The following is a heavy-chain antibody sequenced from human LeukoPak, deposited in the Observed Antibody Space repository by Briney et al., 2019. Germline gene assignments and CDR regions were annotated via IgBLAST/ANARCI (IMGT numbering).Heavy chain of an antibody. Sequence: GASVKVSCKASGGTFSSYAISWVRQAPGQGLEWMGGIIPIFGTANYAQKFQGRVTITADKSTSTAYMELSSLRSEDTAVYYCARVDVGTTAIDYWGQGTLVTVSS. CDR1: GGTFSSYA. V-gene: IGHV1-69*06. CDR2: IIPIFGTA. CDR3: ARVDVGTTAIDY. J-gene: IGHJ4*02. D-gene: IGHD4-17*01.